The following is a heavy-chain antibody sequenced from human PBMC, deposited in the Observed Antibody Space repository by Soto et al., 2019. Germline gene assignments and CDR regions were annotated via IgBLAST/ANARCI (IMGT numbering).Heavy chain of an antibody. Sequence: VQLVESGGGLVQPGRSLRLSCAASGFTLSNIGMQWVRQAPGKGLEWVAVISAGGNTKYYADSVKGRFTISRDNSKNTLFLQMNSLRTEDTAVYYCAKESGGERYAAYFDLWGQGTLVTVSA. CDR2: ISAGGNTK. D-gene: IGHD2-21*01. CDR1: GFTLSNIG. V-gene: IGHV3-30*18. J-gene: IGHJ4*02. CDR3: AKESGGERYAAYFDL.